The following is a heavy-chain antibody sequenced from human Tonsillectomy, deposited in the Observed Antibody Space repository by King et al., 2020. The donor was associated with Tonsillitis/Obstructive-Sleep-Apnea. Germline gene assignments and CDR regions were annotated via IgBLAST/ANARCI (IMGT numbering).Heavy chain of an antibody. V-gene: IGHV4-39*01. Sequence: QLQESGPGLVKPSETLSLTCTVSGGSISSGSYFWGWIRQPPGKGLEWIGSIYYSGTTFYNSSLKSRVTISIDTSNNQFSLKLSSVTAADTAVYYCARRGIVLVPASWYFDLWGRGTLVTVSS. CDR3: ARRGIVLVPASWYFDL. CDR1: GGSISSGSYF. J-gene: IGHJ2*01. CDR2: IYYSGTT. D-gene: IGHD2-2*01.